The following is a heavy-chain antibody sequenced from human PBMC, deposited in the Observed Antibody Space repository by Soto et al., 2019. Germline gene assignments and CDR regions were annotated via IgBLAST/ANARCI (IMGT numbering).Heavy chain of an antibody. V-gene: IGHV4-4*02. D-gene: IGHD3-10*01. J-gene: IGHJ6*02. CDR3: ARLSNYYGSGSYPKSMAV. CDR1: GGSISSSNW. CDR2: IYHSGST. Sequence: SETLSLTCAVSGGSISSSNWWSWVRQPPGKGLEWIGEIYHSGSTNYNPSLKSRVAISVDKSKNQFSLKLSSVTAADTAVYYCARLSNYYGSGSYPKSMAVWGQGTTVTVS.